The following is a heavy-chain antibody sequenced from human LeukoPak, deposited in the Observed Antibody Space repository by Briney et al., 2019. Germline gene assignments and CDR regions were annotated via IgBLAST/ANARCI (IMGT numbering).Heavy chain of an antibody. Sequence: EASVKVSCKASGYTFTGYCMHWVRQAPGQGLEWMGWINPNSGGTNYAQKFQGRVTMTRDTSISTAYMELSRLRSDDTAVYYCATDSSGWRTDAFDIWGQGTMVTVSS. V-gene: IGHV1-2*02. CDR3: ATDSSGWRTDAFDI. CDR2: INPNSGGT. CDR1: GYTFTGYC. D-gene: IGHD6-19*01. J-gene: IGHJ3*02.